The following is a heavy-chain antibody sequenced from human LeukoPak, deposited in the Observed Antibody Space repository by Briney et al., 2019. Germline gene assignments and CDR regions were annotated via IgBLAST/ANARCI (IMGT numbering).Heavy chain of an antibody. Sequence: GGSLRLSCAASGFTFSSYGMHWVRQAPGKGLEWVAVISYDGSNKYYADSVKGRFTISRDNSKNTLYLQMNSLRAEDTVVYYCAKDLSGNFDYWGQGTLVTVSS. D-gene: IGHD1-26*01. CDR1: GFTFSSYG. CDR2: ISYDGSNK. J-gene: IGHJ4*02. CDR3: AKDLSGNFDY. V-gene: IGHV3-30*18.